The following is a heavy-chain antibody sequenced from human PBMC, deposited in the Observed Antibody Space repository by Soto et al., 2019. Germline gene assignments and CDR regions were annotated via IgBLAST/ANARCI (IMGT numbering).Heavy chain of an antibody. CDR1: GFTFSSYG. V-gene: IGHV3-30*18. J-gene: IGHJ4*02. D-gene: IGHD3-10*01. CDR2: ISYDGSNK. CDR3: AKARLVRGATTADY. Sequence: QVQLEESGGGVVQPGRSLRLSCAASGFTFSSYGMHWVRQAPGKGLEWVAVISYDGSNKYYADSVKGRFTISRDNSNNTLYLQMNSLRAEDTAVYYCAKARLVRGATTADYWGQGTLVTVSS.